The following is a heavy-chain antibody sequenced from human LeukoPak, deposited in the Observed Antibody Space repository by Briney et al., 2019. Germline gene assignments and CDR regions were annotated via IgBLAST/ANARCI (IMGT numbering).Heavy chain of an antibody. CDR3: ARPSVTVVTNNVRE. CDR1: GFSFSNYA. D-gene: IGHD4-23*01. Sequence: TGGSLRLSCAASGFSFSNYAMHWVRQAPGKGLEWVAVISNDGSNRYYADSVKGRFTISRDNSKNTLYLQMNSLRAEDTAVYYCARPSVTVVTNNVREWGQGTLVTVSS. J-gene: IGHJ4*02. CDR2: ISNDGSNR. V-gene: IGHV3-30*04.